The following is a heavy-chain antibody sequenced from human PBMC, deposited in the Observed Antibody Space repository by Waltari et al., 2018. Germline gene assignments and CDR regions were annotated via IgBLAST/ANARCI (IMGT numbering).Heavy chain of an antibody. D-gene: IGHD6-19*01. J-gene: IGHJ3*02. Sequence: QVQLVQSGAEVKKPGASVKVSCKASGYTFTGYYMHWVRQAPGQGLGWMGWINPNSGGTNYAQKFQGRVTMTRDTSISTAYMELSRLRSDDTAVYYCARGPIAVACTRWLAGEARAFDIWGQGTMVTVSS. CDR1: GYTFTGYY. CDR2: INPNSGGT. CDR3: ARGPIAVACTRWLAGEARAFDI. V-gene: IGHV1-2*02.